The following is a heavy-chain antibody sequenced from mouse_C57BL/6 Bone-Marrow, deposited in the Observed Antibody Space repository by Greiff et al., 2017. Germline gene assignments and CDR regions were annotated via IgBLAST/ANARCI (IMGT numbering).Heavy chain of an antibody. D-gene: IGHD2-1*01. CDR3: ARDRNYGSPLWFAY. CDR1: GFTFSSYS. Sequence: EVQVVQSGAGFVKPGASVKLSCAASGFTFSSYSMSWVRQTPEQRLEWVATISAGGGYTYYPDNFKGRFTISTDTSKNNLYLQLSHLTSEDTAVYYCARDRNYGSPLWFAYWGQGTMLTVSA. J-gene: IGHJ3*01. CDR2: ISAGGGYT. V-gene: IGHV5-4*01.